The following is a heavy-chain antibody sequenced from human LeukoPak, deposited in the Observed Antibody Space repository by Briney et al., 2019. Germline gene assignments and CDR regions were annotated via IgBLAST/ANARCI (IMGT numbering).Heavy chain of an antibody. D-gene: IGHD3-22*01. V-gene: IGHV1-46*01. Sequence: ASVKVSCKASGYTFTSYYMNWVRQAPGQGLEWMVMINPSGGSTNYAQKFQGRVTVTRDTSTSTVYMELSSLRSEDTAVYYCARGSINYNSGGYYDNPPLDYWGQGTLVTVSS. J-gene: IGHJ4*02. CDR1: GYTFTSYY. CDR2: INPSGGST. CDR3: ARGSINYNSGGYYDNPPLDY.